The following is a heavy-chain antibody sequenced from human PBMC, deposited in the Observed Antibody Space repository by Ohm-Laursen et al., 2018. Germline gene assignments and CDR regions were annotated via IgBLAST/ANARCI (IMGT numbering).Heavy chain of an antibody. V-gene: IGHV1-18*01. CDR2: ISAYTGNT. CDR1: GYTFTSYG. Sequence: ASVKVSCKASGYTFTSYGISWVRQAPGQGLEWMGWISAYTGNTNSAQRLQGRVTMTTDTSTSTAYMELRSLRSDDTAVYYCARAPPMEYDSSGYYYASWGQGTLVTVSS. CDR3: ARAPPMEYDSSGYYYAS. D-gene: IGHD3-22*01. J-gene: IGHJ4*02.